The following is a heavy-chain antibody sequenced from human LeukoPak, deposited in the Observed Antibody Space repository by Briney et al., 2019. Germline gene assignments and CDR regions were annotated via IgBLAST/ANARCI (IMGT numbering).Heavy chain of an antibody. V-gene: IGHV4-59*01. CDR2: IYYSGIT. J-gene: IGHJ4*02. D-gene: IGHD4-17*01. CDR1: GGSISSYY. CDR3: ARRGIGYGDYLDY. Sequence: SETLSLTCTVSGGSISSYYWSWIRQPPGKGLEWIGYIYYSGITNYNPSLKSRVTISADTSKNQFSLRLSSVTAADTAVYYCARRGIGYGDYLDYWGQGTLVTVSS.